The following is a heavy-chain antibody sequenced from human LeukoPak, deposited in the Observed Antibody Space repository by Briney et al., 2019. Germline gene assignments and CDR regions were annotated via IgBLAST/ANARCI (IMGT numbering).Heavy chain of an antibody. D-gene: IGHD1-1*01. CDR3: AESSSGFDY. J-gene: IGHJ4*02. CDR2: ISGRGRGRNT. V-gene: IGHV3-23*01. CDR1: GFTFSSYS. Sequence: GSLRLSCAASGFTFSSYSMSWVPEAPRKGLESGSEISGRGRGRNTHYADSVKGRFPISRDNSKNTLYLQMNSLRAEDTAVYYCAESSSGFDYWGQGTLVTVSS.